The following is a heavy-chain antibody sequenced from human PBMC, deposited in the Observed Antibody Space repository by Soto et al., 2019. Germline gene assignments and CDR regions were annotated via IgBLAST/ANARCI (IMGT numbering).Heavy chain of an antibody. J-gene: IGHJ4*02. CDR1: GYTFTNYY. D-gene: IGHD6-13*01. Sequence: QVQLVQSGAEVKKPGASVKVSCKASGYTFTNYYIHWVRQAPGQGLEWMGTINPTSGSTNSAQKFQGRVTLTYDTSTTTVYMELSGLRSEDTAVLYCARDLAAGDHWGQGTLVTVSS. V-gene: IGHV1-46*01. CDR3: ARDLAAGDH. CDR2: INPTSGST.